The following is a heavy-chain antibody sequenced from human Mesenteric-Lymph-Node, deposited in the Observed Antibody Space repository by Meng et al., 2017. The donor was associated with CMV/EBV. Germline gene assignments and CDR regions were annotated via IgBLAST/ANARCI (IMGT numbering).Heavy chain of an antibody. CDR1: GFTFSSYA. V-gene: IGHV3-23*01. D-gene: IGHD4-11*01. CDR2: ISASGGSI. CDR3: AKEPDFSTVGDPFEY. J-gene: IGHJ4*02. Sequence: GESLEISCASSGFTFSSYAMSWVRQAPGKGLEWVSGISASGGSIYYAHSVKGRFTISRDNSKTTLYLQMSSLRVEDTALYYCAKEPDFSTVGDPFEYWGQGTQVTVSS.